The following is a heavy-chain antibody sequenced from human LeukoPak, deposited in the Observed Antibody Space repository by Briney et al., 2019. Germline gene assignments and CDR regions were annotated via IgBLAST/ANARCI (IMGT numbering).Heavy chain of an antibody. V-gene: IGHV4-59*01. CDR2: IYYSGST. D-gene: IGHD1-26*01. CDR3: ARGFFSEGGSWFDP. J-gene: IGHJ5*02. Sequence: SETLSLTCTVSGGSISSYYWSWIRQPPGKGLEWIGYIYYSGSTNYNPSLKSRVTISVDTSKNQFSLKLSSVTAADTAVYYCARGFFSEGGSWFDPWGQGTLVTVSS. CDR1: GGSISSYY.